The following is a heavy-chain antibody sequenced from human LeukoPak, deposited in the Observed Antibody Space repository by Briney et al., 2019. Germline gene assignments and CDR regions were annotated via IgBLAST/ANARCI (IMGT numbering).Heavy chain of an antibody. J-gene: IGHJ6*03. Sequence: GRSLRLSCTASGFTFGDYAMSWFRQAPGKGLEWVGFIRSKAYGGTTEYAASVKGRFTISRDDSKGITYLQMNSLKTEDTAVYYCTRLAAAGTLTHTRDYYYYYMDVWGKGTTVTVSS. CDR2: IRSKAYGGTT. D-gene: IGHD6-13*01. CDR1: GFTFGDYA. CDR3: TRLAAAGTLTHTRDYYYYYMDV. V-gene: IGHV3-49*03.